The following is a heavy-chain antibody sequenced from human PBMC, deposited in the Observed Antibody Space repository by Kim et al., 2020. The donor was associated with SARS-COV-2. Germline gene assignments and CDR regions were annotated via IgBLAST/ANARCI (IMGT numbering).Heavy chain of an antibody. V-gene: IGHV3-30*18. CDR1: GFTFSSYG. CDR2: ISYDGSNK. D-gene: IGHD3-10*01. J-gene: IGHJ3*02. CDR3: AKDFQRLLWFGEPYDAFDI. Sequence: GGSLRLSCAASGFTFSSYGMHWVRQAPGKGLEWVAVISYDGSNKYYADSVKGRFTISRDNSKNTLYLQMNSLRAEDTAVYYCAKDFQRLLWFGEPYDAFDIWGQGTMVTVSS.